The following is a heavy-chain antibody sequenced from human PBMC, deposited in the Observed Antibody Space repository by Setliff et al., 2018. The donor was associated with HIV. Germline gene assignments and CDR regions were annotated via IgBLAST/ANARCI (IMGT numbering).Heavy chain of an antibody. CDR3: ARVGYDSSGYYPRGAFDI. CDR1: GGTFSSYA. V-gene: IGHV1-69*05. J-gene: IGHJ3*02. Sequence: SCKASGGTFSSYAISWVRQAPGQGLEWMGGIIPIFGTANYAQKFQGRVTITTDESTSTAYMELSSLRSEDTAVYYCARVGYDSSGYYPRGAFDIWGQGTMVTVSS. CDR2: IIPIFGTA. D-gene: IGHD3-22*01.